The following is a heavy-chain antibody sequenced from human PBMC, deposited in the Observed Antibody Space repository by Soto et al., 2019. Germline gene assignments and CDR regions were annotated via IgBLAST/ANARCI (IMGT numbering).Heavy chain of an antibody. Sequence: QVQLVQSGAEVKKPGSSVKVSCKASGGTFSSYAIFLVRQAPGQGLEWMGGIIPIFGTAKYAQKFQGRVTIVADESTTTAYMELSSLRSEDTAVYYCARDAFRDGYAYWGQGTLVTVSS. CDR3: ARDAFRDGYAY. D-gene: IGHD5-12*01. CDR2: IIPIFGTA. V-gene: IGHV1-69*01. CDR1: GGTFSSYA. J-gene: IGHJ4*02.